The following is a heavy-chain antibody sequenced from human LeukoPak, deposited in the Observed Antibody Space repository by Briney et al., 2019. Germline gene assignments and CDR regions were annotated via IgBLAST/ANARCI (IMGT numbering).Heavy chain of an antibody. D-gene: IGHD3-22*01. CDR3: AREGSSGSYYYGMDV. V-gene: IGHV3-11*04. J-gene: IGHJ6*02. Sequence: GGSLRLSCAASGFTVSSNYMSWVRQAPGKGLEWVSYISSSGSTIYYADSVKGRFTISRDNAKNSLYLQMNSLRAEDTAVYYCAREGSSGSYYYGMDVWGQGTTVTVSS. CDR2: ISSSGSTI. CDR1: GFTVSSNY.